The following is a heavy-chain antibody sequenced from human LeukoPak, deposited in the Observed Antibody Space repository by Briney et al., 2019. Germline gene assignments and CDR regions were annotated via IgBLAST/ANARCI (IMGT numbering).Heavy chain of an antibody. D-gene: IGHD3-22*01. J-gene: IGHJ4*02. CDR2: IYYSGST. CDR3: ARCDSSGYWGGYYFDY. V-gene: IGHV4-31*03. CDR1: GGSISSGGYY. Sequence: PSETLSLTCTVSGGSISSGGYYWSWIRQHPGKGLEWIGYIYYSGSTYYNPSLKSRVTISVDTSKNQFSLKLSSVTAADTAVYYCARCDSSGYWGGYYFDYWGQGTLVTVSS.